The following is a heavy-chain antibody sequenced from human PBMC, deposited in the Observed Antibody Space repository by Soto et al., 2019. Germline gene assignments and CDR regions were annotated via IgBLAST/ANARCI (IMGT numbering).Heavy chain of an antibody. CDR1: GFTFSTYS. D-gene: IGHD2-2*02. CDR3: AREYTAWPLAYGLDV. V-gene: IGHV3-21*01. CDR2: ISSRSDI. J-gene: IGHJ6*02. Sequence: ESLKISCVGSGFTFSTYSINWVRQAPGKGLEWVSSISSRSDIYYADSVKGRFTISRDNAKNSVSLQMNSLRAEDTAVYYCAREYTAWPLAYGLDVWGQGNTVTVSS.